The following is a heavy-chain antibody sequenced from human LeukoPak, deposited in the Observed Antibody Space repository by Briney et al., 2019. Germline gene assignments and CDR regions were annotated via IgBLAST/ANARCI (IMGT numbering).Heavy chain of an antibody. CDR3: ARDPSRDGYNDGDY. CDR2: ISSSSSYI. Sequence: PGGSLRLSCAASGFTFSSYSMNWVRQAPGKGLEWVSSISSSSSYICYADSVKGRFTISRDNAKNSLYLQMNSLRAEDTAVYYCARDPSRDGYNDGDYWGQGTLVTVSS. V-gene: IGHV3-21*01. CDR1: GFTFSSYS. D-gene: IGHD5-24*01. J-gene: IGHJ4*02.